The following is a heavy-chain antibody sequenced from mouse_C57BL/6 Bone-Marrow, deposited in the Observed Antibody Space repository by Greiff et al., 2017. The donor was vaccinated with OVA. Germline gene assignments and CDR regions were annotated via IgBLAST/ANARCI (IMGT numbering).Heavy chain of an antibody. D-gene: IGHD1-1*01. V-gene: IGHV1-81*01. CDR2: IYPRSGNT. CDR1: GYTFTSYG. CDR3: ARDYGSSLWFAY. Sequence: VKLVESGAELARPGASVKLSCKASGYTFTSYGISWVKQRTGQGLEWIGEIYPRSGNTYYNEKFKGKATLTADKSSSTAYMELRSLTSEDSAVYFCARDYGSSLWFAYWGQGTLVTVSA. J-gene: IGHJ3*01.